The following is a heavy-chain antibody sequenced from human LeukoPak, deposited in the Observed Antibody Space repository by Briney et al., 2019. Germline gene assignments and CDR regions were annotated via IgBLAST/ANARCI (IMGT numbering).Heavy chain of an antibody. CDR3: ASSSYDSRPFDY. D-gene: IGHD3-22*01. CDR2: IDPSDSYT. Sequence: GKSLKISCKGSGYSFTSYWISWVRQMPGKGLEWMGRIDPSDSYTNYSPSFQGHVTISADKSISTAYLQWSSLKASDTAMYYCASSSYDSRPFDYWGQGTLVTVSS. V-gene: IGHV5-10-1*01. CDR1: GYSFTSYW. J-gene: IGHJ4*02.